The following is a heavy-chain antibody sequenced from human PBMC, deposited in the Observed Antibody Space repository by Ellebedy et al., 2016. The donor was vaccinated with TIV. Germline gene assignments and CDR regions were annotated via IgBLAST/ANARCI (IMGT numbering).Heavy chain of an antibody. CDR3: ARKHLYGLD. D-gene: IGHD3-10*01. CDR1: GFTVSSNS. V-gene: IGHV3-66*01. CDR2: IYSGGCT. Sequence: PGGSLRLSCAASGFTVSSNSMNWVRQAPGKGLEWVSVIYSGGCTSYADSVKGRFTIFRDTSKNTLFLQMNSLRAEDTAVYYCARKHLYGLDWGQGTLDTVSS. J-gene: IGHJ4*02.